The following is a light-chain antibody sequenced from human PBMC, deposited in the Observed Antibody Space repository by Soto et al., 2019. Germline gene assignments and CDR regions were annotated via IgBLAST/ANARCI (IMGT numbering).Light chain of an antibody. V-gene: IGKV1-39*01. Sequence: HMSLSPASLSASVGDEVPITCRASQTIMSYLDWYQLKPGKPPRLLIYAASSLQSGVPSRFSGSGSGTDFTLTISSLQPEDFATYSCQQSYNSPQTFGQGTKVDIK. CDR2: AAS. CDR1: QTIMSY. J-gene: IGKJ1*01. CDR3: QQSYNSPQT.